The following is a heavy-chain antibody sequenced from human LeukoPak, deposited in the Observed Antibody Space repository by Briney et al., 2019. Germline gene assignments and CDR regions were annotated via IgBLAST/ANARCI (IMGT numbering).Heavy chain of an antibody. CDR3: ARDRKGSSGYLFDY. D-gene: IGHD3-22*01. CDR2: LYYSGST. CDR1: GGSISSSNYY. J-gene: IGHJ4*01. V-gene: IGHV4-39*07. Sequence: KDSETLSLTCTVSGGSISSSNYYWGWIRQPPGKGLEWIGSLYYSGSTYYNPSLKSRVTISVDTSKNQFSLKLSSVTAADTAVYYCARDRKGSSGYLFDYWGQGTLVTVSS.